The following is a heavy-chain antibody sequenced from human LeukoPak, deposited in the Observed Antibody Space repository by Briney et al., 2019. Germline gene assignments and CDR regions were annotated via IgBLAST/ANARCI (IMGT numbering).Heavy chain of an antibody. D-gene: IGHD3-22*01. Sequence: GGSLRLSCAASGFTFSRYSMSWVRQAPGKGLEWVSSISGDSNYIYYADSVEGRFTISRDNAKNSLYLQMNSLRAEDTAVYYCARSGTTYYYDSGSRIWGQGTMVTVSS. CDR3: ARSGTTYYYDSGSRI. V-gene: IGHV3-21*01. CDR2: ISGDSNYI. CDR1: GFTFSRYS. J-gene: IGHJ3*02.